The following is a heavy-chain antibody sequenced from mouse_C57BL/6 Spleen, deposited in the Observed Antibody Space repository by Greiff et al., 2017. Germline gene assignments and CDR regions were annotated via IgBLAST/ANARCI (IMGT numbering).Heavy chain of an antibody. V-gene: IGHV1-80*01. Sequence: VQLQQSGAELVKPGASVKISCKASGYAFSSYWMNWVKQRPGKGLEWIGQIYPGDGDTNYNGKFKGKATLTADKSSSTAYMQLSSLTSEDSAVYFCAREGDSSGYPYYFDYWGQGTTLTVSS. J-gene: IGHJ2*01. D-gene: IGHD3-2*02. CDR2: IYPGDGDT. CDR1: GYAFSSYW. CDR3: AREGDSSGYPYYFDY.